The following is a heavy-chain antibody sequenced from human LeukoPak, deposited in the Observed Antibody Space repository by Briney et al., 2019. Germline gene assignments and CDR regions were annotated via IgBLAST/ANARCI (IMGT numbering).Heavy chain of an antibody. Sequence: GWSLRLSCAASGFTFSNYGMHWVRQAPGKGLESVAVIWYDGSKKYYADSVKGRFSISRDSSKNTLYLQMDSLRAEDTAVYYCARDGQVWPTGYYYHNGMDVWGQGTTVTVSS. J-gene: IGHJ6*02. V-gene: IGHV3-33*01. CDR3: ARDGQVWPTGYYYHNGMDV. D-gene: IGHD5-18*01. CDR2: IWYDGSKK. CDR1: GFTFSNYG.